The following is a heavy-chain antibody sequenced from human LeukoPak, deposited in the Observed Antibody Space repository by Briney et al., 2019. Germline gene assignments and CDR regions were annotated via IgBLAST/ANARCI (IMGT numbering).Heavy chain of an antibody. D-gene: IGHD3-22*01. J-gene: IGHJ4*02. Sequence: GGSLRLSCAASGFTVSSDYMSWVRQAPGKGLEWVSAISGSGGSTYYADSVKGRFTISRDNSKNTLYLQMNSLRAEDTAVYYCAKDLPPPRRAIATNFDYWGQGTLVTVSS. CDR3: AKDLPPPRRAIATNFDY. V-gene: IGHV3-23*01. CDR2: ISGSGGST. CDR1: GFTVSSDY.